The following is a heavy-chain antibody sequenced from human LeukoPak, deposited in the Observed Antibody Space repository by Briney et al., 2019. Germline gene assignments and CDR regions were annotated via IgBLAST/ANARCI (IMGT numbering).Heavy chain of an antibody. CDR2: ISNSGKTI. D-gene: IGHD1-26*01. V-gene: IGHV3-11*01. Sequence: GGSLRLFCAASGFAFSDYYMNRIRQAPGKGLEWVSYISNSGKTIYYADSVKGRFTISRDNAKNSLYLQMNSLRADDTAVYYCARARANGYFDYWGQEPLVTVSS. CDR1: GFAFSDYY. CDR3: ARARANGYFDY. J-gene: IGHJ4*02.